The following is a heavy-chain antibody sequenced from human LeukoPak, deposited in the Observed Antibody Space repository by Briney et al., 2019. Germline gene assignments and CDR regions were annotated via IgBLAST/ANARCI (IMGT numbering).Heavy chain of an antibody. CDR2: IYYSGST. CDR3: ARARYYYGMDV. Sequence: SETLSLTCTVSGGSISSYYWSWIRQPPGKGLEWIGYIYYSGSTNYNPSLKSRVTISVDTSKNQFSLKLSSVTAADTAVYYCARARYYYGMDVWGQGTTVTVSS. V-gene: IGHV4-59*01. J-gene: IGHJ6*02. CDR1: GGSISSYY.